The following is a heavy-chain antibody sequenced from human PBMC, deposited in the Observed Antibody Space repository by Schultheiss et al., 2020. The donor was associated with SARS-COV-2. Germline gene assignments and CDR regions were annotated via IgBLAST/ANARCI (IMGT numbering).Heavy chain of an antibody. Sequence: SETLSLTCTVSGGSINSFYWSWIRQPPGKGLEWIGYIYYSGNTNYNPSLKSRVTISLDTSKNQFSLKLSSVTAADTAVYYCAREETEYGMDVWGQGTTVTVSS. J-gene: IGHJ6*02. CDR2: IYYSGNT. CDR3: AREETEYGMDV. V-gene: IGHV4-59*12. CDR1: GGSINSFY.